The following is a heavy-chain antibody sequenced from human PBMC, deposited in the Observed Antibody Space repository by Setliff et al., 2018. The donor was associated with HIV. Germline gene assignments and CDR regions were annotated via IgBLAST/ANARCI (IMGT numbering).Heavy chain of an antibody. CDR2: IKLSSGGT. Sequence: ASVKVSCKASGYTFTGNYIHWVRQAPGQGLEWMGNIKLSSGGTKFAQKFLGRVTMTRDTPTNTAFMELRRLNSDDTATYFCVTSPGSFTSVDETEAGDYWGQGTLVTVSS. CDR1: GYTFTGNY. D-gene: IGHD6-25*01. J-gene: IGHJ4*02. CDR3: VTSPGSFTSVDETEAGDY. V-gene: IGHV1-2*02.